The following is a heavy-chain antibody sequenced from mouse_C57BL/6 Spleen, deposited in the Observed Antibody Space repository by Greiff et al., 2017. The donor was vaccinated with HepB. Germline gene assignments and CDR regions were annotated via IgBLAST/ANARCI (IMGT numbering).Heavy chain of an antibody. D-gene: IGHD1-1*01. CDR2: IYPGSGST. J-gene: IGHJ1*03. CDR1: GYTFTSYW. CDR3: AREANYYGSSHWYFDV. V-gene: IGHV1-55*01. Sequence: QVQLQQPGAELVKPGASVKMSCKASGYTFTSYWITWVKQRPGPGLEWIGDIYPGSGSTNYNEKFKSRATLTVDTSSSTAYMQLSSLTSEDSAVYYCAREANYYGSSHWYFDVWGTGTTVTVSS.